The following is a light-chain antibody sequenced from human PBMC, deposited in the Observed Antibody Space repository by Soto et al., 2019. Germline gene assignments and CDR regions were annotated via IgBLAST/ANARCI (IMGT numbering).Light chain of an antibody. CDR3: SSYTSSSTWV. V-gene: IGLV2-14*01. J-gene: IGLJ3*02. Sequence: QSALTQPASVSGSPGQSITISCTGTSSDVGGYNYVSWYQQHPGKAPKLMIYEVSNWPSGVSNRVSGSKSGNTASLTISGLQAEDEADYYCSSYTSSSTWVFGGGTKLTVL. CDR1: SSDVGGYNY. CDR2: EVS.